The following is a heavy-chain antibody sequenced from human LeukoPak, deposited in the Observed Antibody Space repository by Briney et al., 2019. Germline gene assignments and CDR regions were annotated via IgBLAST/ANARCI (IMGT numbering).Heavy chain of an antibody. J-gene: IGHJ4*02. D-gene: IGHD1-26*01. CDR1: GFTFYNAW. CDR3: ARARGIGSGTYNC. V-gene: IGHV3-48*04. CDR2: ISISSSTI. Sequence: PGGSLRLSCAASGFTFYNAWMSWVRQAPGKGLEWVSYISISSSTIYYSDSVKGRFTISRDNAKNSLYLQMNSLRAEDTAVYYCARARGIGSGTYNCWGQGTLVTVSS.